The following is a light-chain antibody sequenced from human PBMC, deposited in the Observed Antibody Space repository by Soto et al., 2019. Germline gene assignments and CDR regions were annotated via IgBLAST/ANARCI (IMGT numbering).Light chain of an antibody. CDR1: QSVSSN. J-gene: IGKJ4*01. CDR3: QQYNNWPPLT. V-gene: IGKV3-15*01. CDR2: GAS. Sequence: EILMTQSPATLSVSPGERATLSCMASQSVSSNLAWYQQKPGQAPRLLIYGASTRATGIPARFSGSGSGTEFTLTISSLQSEDFAVYYCQQYNNWPPLTVGGGTKVEIK.